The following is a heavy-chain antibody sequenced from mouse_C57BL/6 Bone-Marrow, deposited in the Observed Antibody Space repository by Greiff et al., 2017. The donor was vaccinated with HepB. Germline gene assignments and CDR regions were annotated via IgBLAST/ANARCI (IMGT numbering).Heavy chain of an antibody. V-gene: IGHV5-9-1*02. J-gene: IGHJ2*01. CDR2: ISSGGDYI. D-gene: IGHD2-5*01. CDR1: GFTFSSYA. Sequence: DVMLVESGEGLVKPGGSLKLSCAASGFTFSSYAMSWVRQTPEKRLEWVAYISSGGDYIYYADTVKGRFTISRNNARNTLYLQMSSLKSEDTAMYYCTRDPYDSNYDYWGQGTTLTVSS. CDR3: TRDPYDSNYDY.